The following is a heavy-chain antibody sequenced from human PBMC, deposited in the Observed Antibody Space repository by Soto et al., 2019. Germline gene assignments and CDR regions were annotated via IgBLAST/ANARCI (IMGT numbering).Heavy chain of an antibody. D-gene: IGHD1-26*01. CDR1: GFTFSSYA. J-gene: IGHJ5*02. Sequence: LRLSCAASGFTFSSYAMSWVRQAPGKGLEWVSAISGSGGSTYYADSVKGRFTISRDNSKNTLYLQMNSLRAEDTAVYYCAKYVGGANWFDPWGQGTLVTVSS. CDR2: ISGSGGST. V-gene: IGHV3-23*01. CDR3: AKYVGGANWFDP.